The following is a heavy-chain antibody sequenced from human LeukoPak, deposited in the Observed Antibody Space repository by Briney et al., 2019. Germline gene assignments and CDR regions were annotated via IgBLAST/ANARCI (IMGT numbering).Heavy chain of an antibody. V-gene: IGHV3-9*01. J-gene: IGHJ6*02. CDR3: AKDAVTMARGGGYGMDV. D-gene: IGHD3-10*01. Sequence: GGSLRLSCAASGFTFDDYAMHWVRQAPGKGLEWVSGISWNSGSIGYADSVKGRFTISRDNAKNSLYLQMNSLRAEDTALYYCAKDAVTMARGGGYGMDVWGQGTTVTVSS. CDR2: ISWNSGSI. CDR1: GFTFDDYA.